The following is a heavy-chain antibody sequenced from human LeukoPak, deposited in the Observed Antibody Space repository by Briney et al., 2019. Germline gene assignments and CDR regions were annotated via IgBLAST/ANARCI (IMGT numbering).Heavy chain of an antibody. CDR3: AGAAGPDY. CDR2: IYYSGST. D-gene: IGHD6-13*01. Sequence: SETLSLTCTVSGGSVSSSSYYWGWIRQPPGKGLEWIGSIYYSGSTYYNPSLKSRVTISVDTSKNQFSLKLSSVTAADTAVYYCAGAAGPDYWGQGTLVTVSS. V-gene: IGHV4-39*01. CDR1: GGSVSSSSYY. J-gene: IGHJ4*02.